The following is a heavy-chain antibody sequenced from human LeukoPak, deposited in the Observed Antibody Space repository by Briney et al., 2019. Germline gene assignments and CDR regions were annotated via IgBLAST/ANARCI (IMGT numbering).Heavy chain of an antibody. CDR2: IYYTGST. Sequence: PSETLSLTCTISGGSIGAYYWSWIRQPPGKGLEWIGYIYYTGSTNYNPCLKSRVNMSLDTSKNQFSLKLSSLTAADTAVYYCVRYSYYLYYFGVDVWGQGTTVTVSS. J-gene: IGHJ6*02. V-gene: IGHV4-59*01. D-gene: IGHD1-26*01. CDR1: GGSIGAYY. CDR3: VRYSYYLYYFGVDV.